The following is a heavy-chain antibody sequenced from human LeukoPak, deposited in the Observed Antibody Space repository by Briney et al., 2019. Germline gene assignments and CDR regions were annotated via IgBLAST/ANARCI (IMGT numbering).Heavy chain of an antibody. V-gene: IGHV4-61*02. J-gene: IGHJ5*02. D-gene: IGHD3-22*01. Sequence: PSQTLSLTCTVSGASISSGSYYWSWIRQPAGKGLEWIGRIYTSGSTNYNPSLKSRVTMSVDTSKNQFSLKLSSVTAADTAVYYCARDINYYDSSGYYDWFDPWGQGTLVTVSS. CDR1: GASISSGSYY. CDR2: IYTSGST. CDR3: ARDINYYDSSGYYDWFDP.